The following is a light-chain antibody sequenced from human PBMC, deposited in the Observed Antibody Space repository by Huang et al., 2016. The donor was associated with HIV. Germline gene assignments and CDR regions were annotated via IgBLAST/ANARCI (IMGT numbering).Light chain of an antibody. J-gene: IGKJ4*01. Sequence: DIQMTQSPSSMSASVGDRVTITCRASQGIHDYLAWFQQKPGKAPKRLSYAISSLQSGVPSRFSGSGSGKEFTLTINGLQPEDFATYYCLQHAGDSFSFGGGTKVEIK. CDR2: AIS. CDR1: QGIHDY. V-gene: IGKV1-17*03. CDR3: LQHAGDSFS.